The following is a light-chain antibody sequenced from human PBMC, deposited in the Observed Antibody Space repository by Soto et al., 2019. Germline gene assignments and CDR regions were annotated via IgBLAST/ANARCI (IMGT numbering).Light chain of an antibody. CDR1: QSVSSS. CDR2: DTS. J-gene: IGKJ1*01. V-gene: IGKV3D-15*01. CDR3: QQYNNWPRT. Sequence: ETVLTQSPATLSLSPGERATLSCRASQSVSSSSLAWYQQKPGQAPRLLIYDTSSRATGIPARFSGSGSGTEFTLTISSLQSEDFAVYYCQQYNNWPRTFGQGTKVDIK.